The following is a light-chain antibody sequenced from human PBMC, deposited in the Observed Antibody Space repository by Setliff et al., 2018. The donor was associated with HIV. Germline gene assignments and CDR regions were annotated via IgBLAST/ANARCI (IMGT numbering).Light chain of an antibody. CDR1: SDYSNFK. CDR3: GADHGSGTNFVYV. CDR2: VGTGGIVG. Sequence: QPVLTQAPSASASLGASVTLTCTLSSDYSNFKVDWYQQRPGKGPRFVMRVGTGGIVGSKGDGIPDRFSVSGSGLNRYLTIKNILEEDESDYHCGADHGSGTNFVYVFGTGTKGTVL. V-gene: IGLV9-49*01. J-gene: IGLJ1*01.